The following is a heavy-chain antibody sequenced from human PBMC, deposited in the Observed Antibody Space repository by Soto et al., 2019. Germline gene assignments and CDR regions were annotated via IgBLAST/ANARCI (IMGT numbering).Heavy chain of an antibody. Sequence: SETLSFTCAVYGGSFSGYYWSWIRQPPGKGLEWIGEVSHSGSTKYNPSLKTRVTISVDTSKNQFSLKLSSVTAADTAIYYCARGDVLTGYQYWGQGALVTVSS. D-gene: IGHD3-9*01. CDR3: ARGDVLTGYQY. J-gene: IGHJ4*02. V-gene: IGHV4-34*01. CDR2: VSHSGST. CDR1: GGSFSGYY.